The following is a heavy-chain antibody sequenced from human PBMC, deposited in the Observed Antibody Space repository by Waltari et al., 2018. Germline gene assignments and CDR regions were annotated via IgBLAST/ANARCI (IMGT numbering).Heavy chain of an antibody. CDR1: GFTFSDYY. V-gene: IGHV3-11*04. Sequence: QVQLVESGGGLVKPGGSLRLSCAASGFTFSDYYLTWILPAPGKGLEWVSYISSSGSTIYYADSVKGRFTISRDNAKNSLYLQMNSLRAEDTAVYYCARASIGIVGATHFDYWGQGTLVTVSS. J-gene: IGHJ4*02. CDR2: ISSSGSTI. D-gene: IGHD1-26*01. CDR3: ARASIGIVGATHFDY.